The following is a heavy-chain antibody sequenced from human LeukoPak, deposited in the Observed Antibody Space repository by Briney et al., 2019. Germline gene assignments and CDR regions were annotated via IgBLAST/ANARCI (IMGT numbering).Heavy chain of an antibody. J-gene: IGHJ4*02. V-gene: IGHV4-30-2*01. CDR2: IYHSGST. CDR1: GGSISSGGYY. D-gene: IGHD5-24*01. Sequence: PSETLSLTCTVSGGSISSGGYYWSWIRQPPGKGLEWIGYIYHSGSTYYNPSLKSRVTISVDRSKNQFSLKLSSVTAADTAVYYCARGMIEGWLHSYFDYWGQGTLVTVSS. CDR3: ARGMIEGWLHSYFDY.